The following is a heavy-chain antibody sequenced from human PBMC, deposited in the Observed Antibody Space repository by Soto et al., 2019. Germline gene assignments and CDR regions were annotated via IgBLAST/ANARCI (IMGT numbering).Heavy chain of an antibody. Sequence: GGSLSLSCAASGFTFSSYSMNWVRQAPGKGLEWVSSISSSSSYIYYADSVKGRFTISRDNAKNSLYLQMNSLRAEDTAVYYCARDRPTYYYGSGSGLYGMDVWGQGTTVTVSS. V-gene: IGHV3-21*01. CDR3: ARDRPTYYYGSGSGLYGMDV. D-gene: IGHD3-10*01. J-gene: IGHJ6*02. CDR1: GFTFSSYS. CDR2: ISSSSSYI.